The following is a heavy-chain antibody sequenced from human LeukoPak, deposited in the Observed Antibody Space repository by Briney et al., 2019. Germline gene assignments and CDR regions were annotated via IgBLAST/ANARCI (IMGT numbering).Heavy chain of an antibody. CDR1: GFTFGTYS. V-gene: IGHV3-21*01. J-gene: IGHJ3*02. CDR3: VREYSEAFDI. CDR2: ITSTSSYI. Sequence: PGGSLRLSCAASGFTFGTYSMNWVRRAPGKGLEWVSSITSTSSYIYHADSVKGRFTISRDNAKNSLYLQMNSLRVEDTAVYYCVREYSEAFDIWGQGTMVTVSS. D-gene: IGHD2-15*01.